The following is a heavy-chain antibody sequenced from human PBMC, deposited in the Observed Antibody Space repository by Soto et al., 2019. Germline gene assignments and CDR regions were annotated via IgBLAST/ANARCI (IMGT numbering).Heavy chain of an antibody. CDR2: ISYDGSNK. CDR3: AKGSGTFDY. Sequence: PGGSLRLSCAASGFTFSSYGMHWVRQAPGKGLEWVAVISYDGSNKYYADPVKGRFTISRDNSKNTLYLQMNSLRAEDTAVYYCAKGSGTFDYWGQGTLVTVSS. V-gene: IGHV3-30*18. D-gene: IGHD1-26*01. J-gene: IGHJ4*02. CDR1: GFTFSSYG.